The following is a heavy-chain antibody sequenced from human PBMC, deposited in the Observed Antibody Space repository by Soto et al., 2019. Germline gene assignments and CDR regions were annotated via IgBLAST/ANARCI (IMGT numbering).Heavy chain of an antibody. CDR2: INHSGST. Sequence: SETLSLTCAVYGGSFSGYYWSWIRQPPGKGLEWIGEINHSGSTNYTPSLKCRFTLSVDTSKIHFSLKLSFVTAADTVVYYFARGFRYQLLTLGYCSGGSCTHVDYWGQGTLVTVSS. CDR1: GGSFSGYY. D-gene: IGHD2-15*01. CDR3: ARGFRYQLLTLGYCSGGSCTHVDY. V-gene: IGHV4-34*01. J-gene: IGHJ4*02.